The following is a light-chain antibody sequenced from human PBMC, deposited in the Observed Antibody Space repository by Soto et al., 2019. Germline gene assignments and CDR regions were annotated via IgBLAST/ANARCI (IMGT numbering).Light chain of an antibody. CDR1: QSVSSY. V-gene: IGKV3-11*01. CDR2: DAS. CDR3: QQRSNWPRT. Sequence: EIVLTQSPATLPLPPGERATLSCRASQSVSSYLAWYQQKPGQAPRLLIYDASNRATGIPARFSGSGSGTDFTLTISSLEPEDFAVYYCQQRSNWPRTFGQGTKVDIK. J-gene: IGKJ1*01.